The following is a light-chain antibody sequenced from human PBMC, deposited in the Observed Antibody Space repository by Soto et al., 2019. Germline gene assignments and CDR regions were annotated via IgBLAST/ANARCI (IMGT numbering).Light chain of an antibody. CDR3: QQYNNWLYT. J-gene: IGKJ2*01. Sequence: EIVMTQSPATLSGSPGERVTLSCRASQSVSSNLAWYQQKPGQAPRLLIYGASTRATGIPARFSGSGSGTEFTLTISSLQSEDFAFYYCQQYNNWLYTFGQGTKLEIK. CDR1: QSVSSN. V-gene: IGKV3-15*01. CDR2: GAS.